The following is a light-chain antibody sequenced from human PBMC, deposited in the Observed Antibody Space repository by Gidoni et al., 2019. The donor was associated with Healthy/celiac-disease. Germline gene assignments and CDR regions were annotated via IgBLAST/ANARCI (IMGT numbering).Light chain of an antibody. CDR2: AAS. V-gene: IGKV1-39*01. J-gene: IGKJ4*01. CDR1: QSISSY. Sequence: DIQMTPSPSSLSASVGDRVTITCRASQSISSYLNWYQQKPGKAPNLLIYAASSLQSGVPSRFSGSGSGTDFTLTISSLQPEDFATYYCQQSYSTLTFGGGTKVEIK. CDR3: QQSYSTLT.